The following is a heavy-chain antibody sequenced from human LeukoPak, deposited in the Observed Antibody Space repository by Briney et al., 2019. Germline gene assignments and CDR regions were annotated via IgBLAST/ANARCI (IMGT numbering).Heavy chain of an antibody. V-gene: IGHV3-23*01. CDR2: ISGSGGTT. Sequence: QSGGSLRLSCAASGFTFSIYAMSWVRQAPGKGLEWVSAISGSGGTTYYADSVKGRFTISRDNSKNTLYLQMNSLRAEDTAVYYCARAHGRYYYGMDVWGQGTTVTVSS. CDR1: GFTFSIYA. CDR3: ARAHGRYYYGMDV. J-gene: IGHJ6*02.